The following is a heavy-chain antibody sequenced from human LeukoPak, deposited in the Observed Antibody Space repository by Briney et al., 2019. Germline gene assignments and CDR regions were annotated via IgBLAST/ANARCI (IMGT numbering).Heavy chain of an antibody. CDR3: ARGRPHGNDY. CDR2: IKQDGSKK. J-gene: IGHJ4*02. Sequence: GGSLRLSCVASGFPFSSYWMTWVRQAPGKGLEWVANIKQDGSKKSYVDSVKGRFTISRDNAKNSLYLQMNSLRVEDTAVYYCARGRPHGNDYWGQGTLVTVSS. D-gene: IGHD4-23*01. V-gene: IGHV3-7*01. CDR1: GFPFSSYW.